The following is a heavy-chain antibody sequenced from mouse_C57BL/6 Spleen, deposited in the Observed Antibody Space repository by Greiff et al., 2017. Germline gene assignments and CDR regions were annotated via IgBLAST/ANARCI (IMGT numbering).Heavy chain of an antibody. CDR1: GYSITSGYY. CDR3: ARGLWAHYYAMDY. CDR2: ISYDGSN. D-gene: IGHD1-1*02. J-gene: IGHJ4*01. V-gene: IGHV3-6*01. Sequence: DVKLQESGPGLVKPSQSLSLTCSVTGYSITSGYYWNWIRQFPGNKLEWMGYISYDGSNNYNPSLKNRISITRDTSKNQFFLKLNSVTTEDTATYYCARGLWAHYYAMDYWGQGTSVTVSS.